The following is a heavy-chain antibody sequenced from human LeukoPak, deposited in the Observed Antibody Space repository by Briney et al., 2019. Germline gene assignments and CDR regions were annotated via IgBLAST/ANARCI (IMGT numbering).Heavy chain of an antibody. CDR3: ARDPLNYYDSSGYSSGAFDI. V-gene: IGHV1-69*04. Sequence: ASVKVSCKASGGTFSSYAISWVRQAPGQGLEWMGRIIPILGIANYAQKFQGRVTITADKSTSTAYMELSSLRSEDTAVYYCARDPLNYYDSSGYSSGAFDIWGQGTMVTVSS. CDR1: GGTFSSYA. D-gene: IGHD3-22*01. CDR2: IIPILGIA. J-gene: IGHJ3*02.